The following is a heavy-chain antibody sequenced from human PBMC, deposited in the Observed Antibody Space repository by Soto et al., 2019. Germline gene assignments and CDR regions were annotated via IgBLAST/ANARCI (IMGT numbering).Heavy chain of an antibody. J-gene: IGHJ5*02. V-gene: IGHV1-69*01. Sequence: QVQLVQSGAEVKKPGSSVKVSCKASGGTFSSYAISWVRQAPGQGLEWMGGIIPIFGTANYAQKFQCRVTITADESTSTAYMELSSLRSEETDVYYCSRGGGEHCSSTRCHNNWVDPWGQGTLVTVYS. CDR1: GGTFSSYA. D-gene: IGHD2-2*01. CDR2: IIPIFGTA. CDR3: SRGGGEHCSSTRCHNNWVDP.